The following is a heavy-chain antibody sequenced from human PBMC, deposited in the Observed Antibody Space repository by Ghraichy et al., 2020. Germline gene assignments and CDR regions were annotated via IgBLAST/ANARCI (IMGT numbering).Heavy chain of an antibody. Sequence: SETLSLTCAVFGGSFSDYFWSWFRQPPGKGLEWIGEISHSGSTTYNPSLKSRVAISVDTSKNQFSLKVTSVTAADTAVYYCAKEGVVVGGDAFDVWGQGTMITVSS. V-gene: IGHV4-34*01. CDR3: AKEGVVVGGDAFDV. CDR1: GGSFSDYF. J-gene: IGHJ3*01. CDR2: ISHSGST. D-gene: IGHD2-21*01.